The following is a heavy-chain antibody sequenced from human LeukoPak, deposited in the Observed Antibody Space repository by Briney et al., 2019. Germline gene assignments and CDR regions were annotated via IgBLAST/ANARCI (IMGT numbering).Heavy chain of an antibody. CDR1: GGSINTYY. Sequence: SETLSLTCAVSGGSINTYYWSWIRQPPGKGLEWIGYIYYGGSTYSNPSLKGRVTISSDTSKNQFSLRLTSVTAADTAVYYCARSSVSGTYSGGYWGQGILVTVSS. CDR3: ARSSVSGTYSGGY. D-gene: IGHD3-10*01. V-gene: IGHV4-59*08. J-gene: IGHJ4*02. CDR2: IYYGGST.